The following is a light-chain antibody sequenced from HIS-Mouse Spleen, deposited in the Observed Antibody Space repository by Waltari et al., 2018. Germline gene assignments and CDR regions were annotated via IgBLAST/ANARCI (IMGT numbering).Light chain of an antibody. J-gene: IGLJ2*01. CDR2: QDS. CDR3: QAWDSSYSV. CDR1: KLGDTD. Sequence: SYELTQPPSVSVSPGQTASIPCSADKLGDTDACWYQQKPGQSPVLVIYQDSKRPSGIPERFSGSNSGNTATLTISGTQAMDEADYYCQAWDSSYSVFGGGTKLTVL. V-gene: IGLV3-1*01.